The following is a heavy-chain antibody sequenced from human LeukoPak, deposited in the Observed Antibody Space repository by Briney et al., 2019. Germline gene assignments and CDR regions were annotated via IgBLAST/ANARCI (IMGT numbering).Heavy chain of an antibody. D-gene: IGHD3-22*01. J-gene: IGHJ3*02. CDR2: INPNSGGT. Sequence: ASVKVSCKASGYTFTGYYMHWVRQAPGQGLEWMGRINPNSGGTNYAQKFQGRVTMTRDTSISTAYMELGRLRSDDTAVYYCARDLDYYDSSGYYYDAFDIWGQGTMVTVSS. V-gene: IGHV1-2*06. CDR3: ARDLDYYDSSGYYYDAFDI. CDR1: GYTFTGYY.